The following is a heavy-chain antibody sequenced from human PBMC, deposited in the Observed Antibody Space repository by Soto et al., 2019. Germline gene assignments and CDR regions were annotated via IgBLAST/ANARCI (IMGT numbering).Heavy chain of an antibody. J-gene: IGHJ4*02. D-gene: IGHD6-19*01. CDR2: IYSGGST. Sequence: PGGSLRLSCAASGFTVSSNYMSWVRQAPGKGLEWVSVIYSGGSTYYADSVKGRFTISRDNSKNTLYLQMNSLRAEDTAVYYCARDPYDSSGWSYFDYWGQGTLVTVSS. CDR1: GFTVSSNY. V-gene: IGHV3-66*01. CDR3: ARDPYDSSGWSYFDY.